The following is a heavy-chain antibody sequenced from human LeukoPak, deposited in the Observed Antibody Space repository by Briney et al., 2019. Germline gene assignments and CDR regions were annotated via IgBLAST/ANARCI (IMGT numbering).Heavy chain of an antibody. J-gene: IGHJ3*01. D-gene: IGHD2-2*03. Sequence: NPSETLSLTCAVYEGTLSGYFWSWVRQPPGKGLEWIGEISIAGEINYNPSLRSRATISMDTTKNQFSLTLSSVIVADTALYHCVRQIGSGAFDLWGRDRVVIVSS. CDR1: EGTLSGYF. V-gene: IGHV4-34*01. CDR3: VRQIGSGAFDL. CDR2: ISIAGEI.